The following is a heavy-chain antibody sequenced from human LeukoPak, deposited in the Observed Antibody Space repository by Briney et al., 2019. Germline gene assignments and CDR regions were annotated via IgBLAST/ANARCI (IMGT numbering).Heavy chain of an antibody. D-gene: IGHD1-26*01. CDR3: ARAPYSGSYPPAYYMDV. CDR1: GYTFTSYG. CDR2: ISAYNGNT. Sequence: ASVKVSCKASGYTFTSYGISWVRQAPGQGLEWMGWISAYNGNTNYAQKPQGRVTMTTDTSTSTAYMELRSLRSDDTAVYYCARAPYSGSYPPAYYMDVWGKGTTVTVSS. V-gene: IGHV1-18*01. J-gene: IGHJ6*03.